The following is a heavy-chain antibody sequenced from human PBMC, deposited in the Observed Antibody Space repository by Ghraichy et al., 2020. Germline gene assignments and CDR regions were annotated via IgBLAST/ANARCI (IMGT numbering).Heavy chain of an antibody. D-gene: IGHD1-20*01. Sequence: LSLTCAASGFTFSRYTMNWVRQAPGKGLEWVSSISSSSTYIHYTDSVEGRFTISRDNAKNSLYLQMNNLRVDDTAVYYCARDRLVYLGASLHDPFDIWGQGTMVTVS. CDR3: ARDRLVYLGASLHDPFDI. J-gene: IGHJ3*02. V-gene: IGHV3-21*06. CDR2: ISSSSTYI. CDR1: GFTFSRYT.